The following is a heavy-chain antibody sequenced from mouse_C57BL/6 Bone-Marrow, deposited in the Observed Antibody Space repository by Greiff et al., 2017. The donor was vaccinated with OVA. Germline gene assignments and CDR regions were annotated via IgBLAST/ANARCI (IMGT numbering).Heavy chain of an antibody. CDR3: ARGAYYYGSRRDY. D-gene: IGHD1-1*01. V-gene: IGHV1-7*01. CDR2: INPSSGYT. CDR1: GYTFTSYW. J-gene: IGHJ2*01. Sequence: QVQLQQPGAELVKPGASVKVSCKASGYTFTSYWMHWVKQRPGQGLEWIGYINPSSGYTKYNQKFKDKATLTADKSSSTAYMQLSSLTYEDSAVYYCARGAYYYGSRRDYWGQGTTLTVSS.